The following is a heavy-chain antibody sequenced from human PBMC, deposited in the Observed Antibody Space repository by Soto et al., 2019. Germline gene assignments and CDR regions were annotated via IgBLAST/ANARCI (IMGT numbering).Heavy chain of an antibody. D-gene: IGHD3-3*01. V-gene: IGHV4-30-4*01. Sequence: SETLSLTCTVSGGSISSGDYSWSWVRQSPGKGLEWIGHIYNSGITYYNPSLKSRVVISIDTSRNQFSLRLNSLTAADRAVYFCARGVTVFGLVSRLWFALWGQGTVVTVSS. CDR1: GGSISSGDYS. J-gene: IGHJ5*02. CDR3: ARGVTVFGLVSRLWFAL. CDR2: IYNSGIT.